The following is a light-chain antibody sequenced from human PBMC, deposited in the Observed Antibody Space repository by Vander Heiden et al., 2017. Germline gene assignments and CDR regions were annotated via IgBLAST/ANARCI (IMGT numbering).Light chain of an antibody. CDR2: EVN. V-gene: IGLV2-14*01. J-gene: IGLJ3*02. Sequence: QYALTQPAYVSGYPGQAITICCTGTSSDVGAYNYVSWYQQHPGKAPKLMIYEVNNRPSGVSNRFSGSTSGNTASLTISGLQAEDEADYYCSSYTSSTRVFGGGTKLTVL. CDR1: SSDVGAYNY. CDR3: SSYTSSTRV.